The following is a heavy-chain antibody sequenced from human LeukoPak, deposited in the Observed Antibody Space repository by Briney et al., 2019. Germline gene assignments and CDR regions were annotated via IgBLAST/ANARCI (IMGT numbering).Heavy chain of an antibody. D-gene: IGHD1-7*01. CDR3: ARGNYGFDY. CDR2: ILADGTTT. CDR1: GFIFSDYE. Sequence: GGSLRLSCAASGFIFSDYEMYWVRQAPGKGLVWASRILADGTTTMYADSVKGRFTISRDNAKNTLYLQMNSLRAEDTAAYYCARGNYGFDYWGQGTLVIVSS. V-gene: IGHV3-74*03. J-gene: IGHJ4*02.